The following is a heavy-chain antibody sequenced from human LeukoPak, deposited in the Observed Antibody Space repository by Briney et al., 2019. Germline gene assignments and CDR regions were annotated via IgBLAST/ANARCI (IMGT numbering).Heavy chain of an antibody. J-gene: IGHJ3*02. CDR3: ATPSMVRGFGAFDI. CDR2: ISWNSGSI. Sequence: GRSLRLSCAASGFTFDDYAMHWVRQAPGKGLGWVSGISWNSGSIGYADSVKGRFTISRDNAKNSLYLQMNSLRAEDTAVYYCATPSMVRGFGAFDIWGQGTMVTVSS. CDR1: GFTFDDYA. D-gene: IGHD3-10*01. V-gene: IGHV3-9*01.